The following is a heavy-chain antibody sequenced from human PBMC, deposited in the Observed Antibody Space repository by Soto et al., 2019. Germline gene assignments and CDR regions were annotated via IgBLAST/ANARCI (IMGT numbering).Heavy chain of an antibody. CDR3: ARTPMDIAAAGRDYYYYGMDV. J-gene: IGHJ6*02. D-gene: IGHD6-13*01. V-gene: IGHV4-31*03. Sequence: SETLSLTCTVSGGSISSGGYYWSWIRQHPGKGLEWIGYIYYSGSTYYNPSLKSRVTISVDTSKNQFSLKLSSVTAADTAVYYCARTPMDIAAAGRDYYYYGMDVWGQGTTVTVYS. CDR2: IYYSGST. CDR1: GGSISSGGYY.